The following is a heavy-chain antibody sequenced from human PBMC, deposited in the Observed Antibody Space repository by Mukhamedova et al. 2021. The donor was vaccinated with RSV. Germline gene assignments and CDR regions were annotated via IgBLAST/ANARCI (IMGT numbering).Heavy chain of an antibody. CDR2: SSGST. J-gene: IGHJ4*02. CDR3: ARRHHYGSYFDY. Sequence: SSGSTNYNPSLKSRVTIPVDTSKNQFSLKLTSVTAADTAAYYCARRHHYGSYFDYWGQGALVTVSS. V-gene: IGHV4-59*01. D-gene: IGHD3-10*01.